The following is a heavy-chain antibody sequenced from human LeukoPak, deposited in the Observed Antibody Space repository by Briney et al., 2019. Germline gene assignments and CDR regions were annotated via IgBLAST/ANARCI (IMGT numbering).Heavy chain of an antibody. D-gene: IGHD3-10*01. CDR3: ARDITMVRGVIFYYYYYYMDV. Sequence: GGSLRLSCAASGFTFSSYWMSWVGQAPGKGLEWVANIKQDGSEKYYVDSVKGRFTISRDNAKNSLYLQMNSLRAEDTAVYYCARDITMVRGVIFYYYYYYMDVWGKGTTVTISS. J-gene: IGHJ6*03. V-gene: IGHV3-7*01. CDR1: GFTFSSYW. CDR2: IKQDGSEK.